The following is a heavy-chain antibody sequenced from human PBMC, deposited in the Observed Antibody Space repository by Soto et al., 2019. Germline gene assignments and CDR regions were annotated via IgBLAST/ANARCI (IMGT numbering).Heavy chain of an antibody. J-gene: IGHJ4*02. V-gene: IGHV5-51*03. CDR2: IYPGDPDT. CDR1: GYSFTGYW. Sequence: EVQLVQSGAEVKKPGESLKISCKGSGYSFTGYWVGWVRQMSGKGLEWMGIIYPGDPDTRYSPSFQGQVTISADTSVSTAYLQWSSLKASDTAIYYCARLSILATVTTPFDYWGQGTLVTVSS. CDR3: ARLSILATVTTPFDY. D-gene: IGHD4-17*01.